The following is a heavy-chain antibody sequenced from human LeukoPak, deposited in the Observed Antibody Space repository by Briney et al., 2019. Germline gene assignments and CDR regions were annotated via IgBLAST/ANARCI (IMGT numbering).Heavy chain of an antibody. Sequence: GGSLRLSCAASGFTFSNYGMHWVRQAPGKGLEWVAFIRYDETYKYYGDSVKGRFTISRDKSKNTLNLQMNSLRAEDTAVYYCAKDGPYHDILTGYRRTSAYYFDYWGQGTLVTVSS. CDR2: IRYDETYK. CDR3: AKDGPYHDILTGYRRTSAYYFDY. J-gene: IGHJ4*02. V-gene: IGHV3-30*02. CDR1: GFTFSNYG. D-gene: IGHD3-9*01.